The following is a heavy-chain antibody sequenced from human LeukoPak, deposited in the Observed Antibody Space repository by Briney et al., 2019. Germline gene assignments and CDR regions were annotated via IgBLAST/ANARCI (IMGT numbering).Heavy chain of an antibody. CDR2: ISSSSSYV. CDR3: ARDFTMARGVIIHYYYGMDV. D-gene: IGHD3-10*01. V-gene: IGHV3-21*01. J-gene: IGHJ6*02. Sequence: PGGSLRLSCAASGFTFSSYSMNWVRQAPGKGLEWVSSISSSSSYVYYADSVKGRFTISRDNAKNSLYLQMNSLRAEDTAVYYCARDFTMARGVIIHYYYGMDVWGQGTTVTVSS. CDR1: GFTFSSYS.